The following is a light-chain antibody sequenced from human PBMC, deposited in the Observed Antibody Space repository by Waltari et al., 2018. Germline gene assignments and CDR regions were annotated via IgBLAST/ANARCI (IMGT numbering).Light chain of an antibody. CDR2: DVS. Sequence: HSALTQPASVSGSPGQSITISCTGTSSDIGGYDYVSWYQQHPGKAPKRMIYDVSKRPSGVSHRFSASKSGDTASLTISGLHTEDEADYYCSSYTSISTSVIFGGGTKVTVL. J-gene: IGLJ2*01. CDR3: SSYTSISTSVI. V-gene: IGLV2-14*03. CDR1: SSDIGGYDY.